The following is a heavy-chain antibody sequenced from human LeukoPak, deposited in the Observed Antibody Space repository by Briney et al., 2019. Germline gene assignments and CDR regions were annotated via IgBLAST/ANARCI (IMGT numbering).Heavy chain of an antibody. D-gene: IGHD6-13*01. CDR1: GGSFSGYY. V-gene: IGHV4-34*01. CDR2: INHSGST. CDR3: ARRGIYYYYYMDV. Sequence: PSETLSLTCAVYGGSFSGYYWSWIRHPPGKGLEWIGEINHSGSTNYNPSLKSRVTISVDTSKNQFSLKLSSVTAADTAVYYCARRGIYYYYYMDVWGKGTTVTISS. J-gene: IGHJ6*03.